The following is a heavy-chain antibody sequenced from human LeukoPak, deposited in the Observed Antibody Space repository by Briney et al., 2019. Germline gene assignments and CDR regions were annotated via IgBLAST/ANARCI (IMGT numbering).Heavy chain of an antibody. D-gene: IGHD6-19*01. CDR2: INSDGSNT. J-gene: IGHJ4*02. Sequence: PGGSLRLSCAVSGFTFSSYWMHWVRQAPGKGLVWVSRINSDGSNTNYADSVKGRFTISRDNAKNTLYLQMNSLRAEDTAVYYCARVGGSSGGWYDYWAKGTLVTVSS. V-gene: IGHV3-74*01. CDR1: GFTFSSYW. CDR3: ARVGGSSGGWYDY.